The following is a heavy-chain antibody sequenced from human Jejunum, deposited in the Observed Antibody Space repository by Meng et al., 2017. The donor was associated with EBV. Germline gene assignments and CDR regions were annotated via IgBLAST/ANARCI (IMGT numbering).Heavy chain of an antibody. D-gene: IGHD1-1*01. Sequence: QVQLRGTGPGRVKPSDTLSRTCAVSGYCMSNSNWWGWIRQPPGKGLEWIGYIYYTGTTYYNPSLKSRVTMLIDTSKNHFSLKLTSVTTMDTAVYYCAKRMPGTGFDYWGQGTLVTVSS. CDR3: AKRMPGTGFDY. J-gene: IGHJ4*02. CDR1: GYCMSNSNW. V-gene: IGHV4-28*01. CDR2: IYYTGTT.